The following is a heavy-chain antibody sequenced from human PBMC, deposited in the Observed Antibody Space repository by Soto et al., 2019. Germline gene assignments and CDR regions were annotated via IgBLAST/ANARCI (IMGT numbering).Heavy chain of an antibody. D-gene: IGHD3-10*01. J-gene: IGHJ4*02. CDR1: GFTVSNNY. CDR3: ATTPGGGGY. Sequence: EVQLVESGGGLIQPGGSLRLSCAVSGFTVSNNYMSWVRQAPGKGLEGVSVIYSGGYTAYGDSVKGRFTISRDNSKNTLILQRNSPGAAAQAVFFCATTPGGGGYWGQGTLVTVSS. V-gene: IGHV3-53*01. CDR2: IYSGGYT.